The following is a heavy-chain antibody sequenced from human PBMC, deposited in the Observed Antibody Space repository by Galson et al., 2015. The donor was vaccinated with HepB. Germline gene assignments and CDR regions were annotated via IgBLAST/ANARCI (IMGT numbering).Heavy chain of an antibody. CDR1: GFTFSNAW. D-gene: IGHD3-3*01. CDR3: TTDPYPPHYDFWSGYLKTGYYYYYMGV. Sequence: SLRLSCAASGFTFSNAWMSWVRQAPGKGLEWVGRIKSRTGGGTTDYAAPVKGRFTISRDDSKNTLYLQMNSLKTEDTAVYYCTTDPYPPHYDFWSGYLKTGYYYYYMGVWGKGTTVTVSS. CDR2: IKSRTGGGTT. V-gene: IGHV3-15*01. J-gene: IGHJ6*03.